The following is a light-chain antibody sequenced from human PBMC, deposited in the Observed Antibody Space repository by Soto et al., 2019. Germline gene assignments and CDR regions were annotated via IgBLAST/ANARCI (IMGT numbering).Light chain of an antibody. J-gene: IGKJ5*01. CDR3: QQFDDSVT. CDR1: HSVSRTY. CDR2: GTS. V-gene: IGKV3-20*01. Sequence: VLAQSPGPLALSPGERATLSCRASHSVSRTYLAWYQQKPGQAPRLLIYGTSDRATGTPDRFSGSGSRTDFTLTISRLEPEDSAVYYCQQFDDSVTSGQGTRLEIK.